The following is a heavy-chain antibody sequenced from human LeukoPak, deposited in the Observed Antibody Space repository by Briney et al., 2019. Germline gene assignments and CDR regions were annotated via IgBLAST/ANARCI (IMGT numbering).Heavy chain of an antibody. CDR2: VSKDGVTK. V-gene: IGHV3-30*03. CDR3: AADRWPGAPDYLDS. Sequence: GASLRLSCAASGFSLTHDAIHWVRQAPGKGLEWVAVVSKDGVTKFYRDSVNGRFTISTDSSKNTVYLRMTGLGSEDTAIYYCAADRWPGAPDYLDSWGQGTLVTVSS. CDR1: GFSLTHDA. J-gene: IGHJ4*02. D-gene: IGHD4-23*01.